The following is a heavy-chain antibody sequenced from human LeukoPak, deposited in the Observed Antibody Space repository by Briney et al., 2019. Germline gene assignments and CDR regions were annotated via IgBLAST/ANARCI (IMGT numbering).Heavy chain of an antibody. CDR2: IYYSGST. Sequence: SETLSLTFTVSGGPMYRFQESEIRQPPGKGLEWIGYIYYSGSTSYNPSLKSRVTISVDTSKNQFSLKLSTLSAADTAVYYCARHPYCGRWSDYWGQGTLVTVSS. J-gene: IGHJ4*02. CDR3: ARHPYCGRWSDY. D-gene: IGHD5-24*01. V-gene: IGHV4-59*08. CDR1: GGPMYRFQ.